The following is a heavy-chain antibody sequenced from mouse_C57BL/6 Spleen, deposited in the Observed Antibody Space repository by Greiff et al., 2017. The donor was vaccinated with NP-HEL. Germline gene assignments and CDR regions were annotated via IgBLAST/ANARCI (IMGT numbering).Heavy chain of an antibody. CDR2: IRNKANGYTT. CDR1: GFTFTDYY. V-gene: IGHV7-3*01. CDR3: ARYEDWTAWFAY. J-gene: IGHJ3*01. D-gene: IGHD4-1*01. Sequence: EVKLMESGGGLVQPGGSLSLSCAAPGFTFTDYYMSWVRQPPGKALEWLGFIRNKANGYTTEYSASVKGRFTISRDNSQSILYLQMNALRAEDSATYYCARYEDWTAWFAYWGQGTLVTVSA.